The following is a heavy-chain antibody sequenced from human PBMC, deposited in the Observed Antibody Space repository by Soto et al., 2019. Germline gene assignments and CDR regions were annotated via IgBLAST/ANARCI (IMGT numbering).Heavy chain of an antibody. CDR1: GYTFITYY. CDR2: INPRSGKT. J-gene: IGHJ6*01. Sequence: RASVKVFCKVSGYTFITYYIHWVRPAPGQGLEWMGIINPRSGKTTYAQKFQGRVTITRDTSASTAYMELSSLRSEDTDVHYCARAPANDYYYSMDVWGQRTTVTVSS. CDR3: ARAPANDYYYSMDV. V-gene: IGHV1-46*01. D-gene: IGHD1-1*01.